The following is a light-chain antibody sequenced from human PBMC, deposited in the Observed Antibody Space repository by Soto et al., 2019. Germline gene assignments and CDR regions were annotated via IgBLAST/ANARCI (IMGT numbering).Light chain of an antibody. Sequence: EIVLTQSPGTLSLSPGERATLSCRASQSLSSSQLAWYQQKPGQAPRLLIHDASSRATGISDRFTGSGSGTDFTLTISSLEPEDFAVYYCQQRSNWPPPLTFGGGTKVDIK. CDR2: DAS. J-gene: IGKJ4*01. V-gene: IGKV3D-20*02. CDR3: QQRSNWPPPLT. CDR1: QSLSSSQ.